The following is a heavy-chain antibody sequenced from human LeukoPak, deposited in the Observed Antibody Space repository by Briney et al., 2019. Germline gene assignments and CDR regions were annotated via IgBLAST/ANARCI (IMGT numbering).Heavy chain of an antibody. D-gene: IGHD2-2*01. V-gene: IGHV4-61*01. CDR2: ISDSGGS. Sequence: PSETLSLTCSVSGGSVSSGISYWSWIRQPPGEGLEWIAYISDSGGSDYNPSLRGRVTISVDTSENQFPLKLSSVTAADTAVYYCARIVVVPAAMSGYYYYYGMDVWGQGTTVTVSS. CDR1: GGSVSSGISY. CDR3: ARIVVVPAAMSGYYYYYGMDV. J-gene: IGHJ6*02.